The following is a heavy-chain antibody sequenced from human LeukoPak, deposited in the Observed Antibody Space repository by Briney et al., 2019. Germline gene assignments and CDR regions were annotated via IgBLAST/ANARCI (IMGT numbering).Heavy chain of an antibody. CDR3: ARRKTREPIRN. CDR1: GGSISTSSYY. J-gene: IGHJ4*02. D-gene: IGHD1-26*01. Sequence: PSETLSLTCTVSGGSISTSSYYWGWIRQPPGKGLEWIGSIYYSGNTYYNPSLKSRATISVDTSKNQFSLNLNSVTAADTAVFYCARRKTREPIRNWGQGTLVTVSS. CDR2: IYYSGNT. V-gene: IGHV4-39*01.